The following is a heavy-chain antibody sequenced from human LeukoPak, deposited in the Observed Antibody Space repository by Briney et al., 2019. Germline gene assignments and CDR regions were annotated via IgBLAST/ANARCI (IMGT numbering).Heavy chain of an antibody. V-gene: IGHV4-34*01. D-gene: IGHD4-17*01. J-gene: IGHJ4*02. CDR1: GGSFSGYY. CDR3: ARRGDYGQNFDY. CDR2: INHSGST. Sequence: SETLSLTCAVYGGSFSGYYWSWIRQPPGKGLEWIGEINHSGSTNYNPSLKSRVTISVDTSKNQFSLKLSSVTAADTAVYYCARRGDYGQNFDYGGQGTLVTVSS.